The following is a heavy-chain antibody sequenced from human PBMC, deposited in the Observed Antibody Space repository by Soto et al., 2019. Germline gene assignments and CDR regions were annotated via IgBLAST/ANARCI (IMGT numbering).Heavy chain of an antibody. CDR2: ISSSSSYT. V-gene: IGHV3-11*06. CDR3: ARDCSGAYSSSCYYGMDV. J-gene: IGHJ6*02. D-gene: IGHD6-13*01. Sequence: PGGSLRLSCAASGFTFSDYYMSWIRQAPGKWLEWVSYISSSSSYTNYADSVKGRFTISRDNAKNSLYLQMNSLRAEDTAVYYCARDCSGAYSSSCYYGMDVWGQGTTVNVSS. CDR1: GFTFSDYY.